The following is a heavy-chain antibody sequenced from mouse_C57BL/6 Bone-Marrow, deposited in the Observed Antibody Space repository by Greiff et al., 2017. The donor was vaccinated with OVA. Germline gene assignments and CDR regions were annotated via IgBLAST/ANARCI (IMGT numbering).Heavy chain of an antibody. Sequence: QVQLQQSGPGLVQPSQSLSITCTVSGFSLTSYGVHWVRQSPGKGLEWLGVLWRGGSTDYNAAFMSRLSITKDNSKSQVFFKMNSLQAEDTAIYYSAKNKRGVPYAMDYWGQGTSVTVSP. CDR3: AKNKRGVPYAMDY. V-gene: IGHV2-5*01. CDR2: LWRGGST. CDR1: GFSLTSYG. J-gene: IGHJ4*01.